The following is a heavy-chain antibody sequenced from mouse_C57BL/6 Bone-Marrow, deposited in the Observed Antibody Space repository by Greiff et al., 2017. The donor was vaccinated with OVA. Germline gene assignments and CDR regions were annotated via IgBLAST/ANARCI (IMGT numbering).Heavy chain of an antibody. CDR2: IDPSDSYT. D-gene: IGHD2-14*01. CDR3: ARSQGRGYD. J-gene: IGHJ2*01. V-gene: IGHV1-50*01. CDR1: GYTFTSYW. Sequence: QVQLQQPGAELVKPGASVKLSCKASGYTFTSYWMQWVKQRPGQGLEWIGEIDPSDSYTNYNQKFKGKATLTVDTSSSTAYMQLSSLTSEDSAVYYCARSQGRGYDWGQGTTLTVSS.